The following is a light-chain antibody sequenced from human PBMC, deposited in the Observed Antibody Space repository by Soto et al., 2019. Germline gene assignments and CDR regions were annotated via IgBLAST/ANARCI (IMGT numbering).Light chain of an antibody. Sequence: EIVMTQSPATLSVSPGERATLSCRASQSVSSNLAWYQHKPGQAPRLLIYGASTRATGIPARFSGSGSGTEFTLTISSLQSEDFAVYYCQQYNNWPLGFTFGPGIKVDIK. CDR1: QSVSSN. CDR2: GAS. V-gene: IGKV3-15*01. J-gene: IGKJ3*01. CDR3: QQYNNWPLGFT.